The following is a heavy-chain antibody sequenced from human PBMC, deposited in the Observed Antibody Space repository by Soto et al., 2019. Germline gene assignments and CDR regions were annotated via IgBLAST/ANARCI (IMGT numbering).Heavy chain of an antibody. V-gene: IGHV1-69*04. Sequence: ASVKVSCKASGGTFSSYTISWVRQAPGQGLEWMVRIIPILGIANYAQKFQGRVTITADKSTSTAYMELSSLRSEDTAVYYCARDGHKPNCSGGSCSTHLGYYYYYMDVWGKGTTVTVSS. CDR3: ARDGHKPNCSGGSCSTHLGYYYYYMDV. CDR2: IIPILGIA. CDR1: GGTFSSYT. D-gene: IGHD2-15*01. J-gene: IGHJ6*03.